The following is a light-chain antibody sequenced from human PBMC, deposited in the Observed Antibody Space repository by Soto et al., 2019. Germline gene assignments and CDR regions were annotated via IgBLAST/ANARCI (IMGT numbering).Light chain of an antibody. J-gene: IGLJ3*02. Sequence: QSVLTQPPSVSGAPGQRVTISCTGSSSNIGAGYAVHWYQQLPGTTPKLLIYGNTNRPSGVPDRFSGSKSGTSASLAITGLQPEDEADYYCQSFDNSLSGQGVFGGGTKLTVL. V-gene: IGLV1-40*01. CDR1: SSNIGAGYA. CDR3: QSFDNSLSGQGV. CDR2: GNT.